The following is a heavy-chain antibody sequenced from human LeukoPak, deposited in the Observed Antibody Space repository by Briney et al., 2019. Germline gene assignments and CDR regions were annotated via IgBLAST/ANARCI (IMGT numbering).Heavy chain of an antibody. CDR3: ARGPPTRVVVITTGDFDY. Sequence: GASVQFSCKASGYTFTCYYIHWVRQAPGQGLEWMGWINPNSGVTKFAQKFQGRVTVTRDTSISTAYMEMRRLRPDDRAVYFCARGPPTRVVVITTGDFDYWGQGTLVTVSS. CDR2: INPNSGVT. CDR1: GYTFTCYY. V-gene: IGHV1-2*02. D-gene: IGHD3-22*01. J-gene: IGHJ4*02.